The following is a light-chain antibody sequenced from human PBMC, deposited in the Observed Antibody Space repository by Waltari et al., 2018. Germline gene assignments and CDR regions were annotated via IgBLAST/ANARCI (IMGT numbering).Light chain of an antibody. J-gene: IGKJ3*01. CDR3: QQSYSTPRVT. CDR2: AAS. CDR1: QSISSY. V-gene: IGKV1-39*01. Sequence: DIQMTQSPSSLSASVGDRVTITCRASQSISSYLNWYQQKPGKAPKPLIYAASSLQSGVPSRFSGSGSGTDFTLTISSLQPEDFATYYCQQSYSTPRVTFGPGTKVDIK.